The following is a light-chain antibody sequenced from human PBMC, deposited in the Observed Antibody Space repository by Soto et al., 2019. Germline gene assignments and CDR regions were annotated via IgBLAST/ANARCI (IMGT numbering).Light chain of an antibody. CDR2: GAS. Sequence: EMVLTQSPGTLSLSPGERATLSCRASQSVSSSYSAWHQQKPGQAPRLLIYGASRRATGIPDRFIGSGYGLDFTFTISRLEPEDSAVYYCQQYGSAQYTFGQGTKLEMK. CDR1: QSVSSSY. J-gene: IGKJ2*01. CDR3: QQYGSAQYT. V-gene: IGKV3-20*01.